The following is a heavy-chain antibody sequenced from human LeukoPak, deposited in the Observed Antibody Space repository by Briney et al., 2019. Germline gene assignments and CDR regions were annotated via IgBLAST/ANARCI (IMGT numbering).Heavy chain of an antibody. V-gene: IGHV3-48*01. CDR1: GFTFSSYS. J-gene: IGHJ4*02. CDR2: ISSSSSTI. Sequence: GGSLRLSCAASGFTFSSYSMNWVRQAPEKGLEWVSYISSSSSTIYYADSVKGRFTISRDNAKNSLYLQMNSLRAEDTAVYYCARGSVWKGEYYFDYWGQGTLVTVSS. CDR3: ARGSVWKGEYYFDY. D-gene: IGHD3-10*01.